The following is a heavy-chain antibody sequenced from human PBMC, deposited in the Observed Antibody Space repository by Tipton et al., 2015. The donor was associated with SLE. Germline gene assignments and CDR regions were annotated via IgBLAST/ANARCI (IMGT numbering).Heavy chain of an antibody. CDR3: ARYSGSYSSFDY. CDR2: ISSSSSYI. Sequence: SLRLSCAASGFTFSSYSMNWVRQAPGKGLEWVSSISSSSSYIYYADSVKGRFTISRDNAKNSLYLQMNSLRAEDTAVYYCARYSGSYSSFDYWGQGTLVTVSS. D-gene: IGHD1-26*01. V-gene: IGHV3-21*01. J-gene: IGHJ4*02. CDR1: GFTFSSYS.